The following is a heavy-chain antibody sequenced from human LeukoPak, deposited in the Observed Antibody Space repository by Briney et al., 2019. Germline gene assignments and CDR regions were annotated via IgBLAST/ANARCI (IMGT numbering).Heavy chain of an antibody. D-gene: IGHD2-2*01. J-gene: IGHJ6*03. V-gene: IGHV3-30*02. Sequence: GGSLRLSCTTSGFTFSSYGMHWVRQAPGKGLEWVAFIRHDESNKLYPDSVKGRFSISRDNSKNTLYLQMNSLGAEDTAVYYCARVKDCSSTSCFYYYYYMDVWGKGTTVTVSS. CDR2: IRHDESNK. CDR3: ARVKDCSSTSCFYYYYYMDV. CDR1: GFTFSSYG.